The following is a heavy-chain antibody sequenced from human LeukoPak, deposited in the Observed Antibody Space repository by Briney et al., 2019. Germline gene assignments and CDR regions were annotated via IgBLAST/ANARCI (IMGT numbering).Heavy chain of an antibody. CDR3: ARGGNIVVVPAASFWFDP. CDR1: GGSITSHIYY. J-gene: IGHJ5*02. CDR2: IYYSGST. D-gene: IGHD2-2*01. Sequence: SETLSLTCTVSGGSITSHIYYWGWSRQPPGKGLDWIGTIYYSGSTNYNPSLKSRVTISVDKSKNQFSLKLSSVTAADTAVYYCARGGNIVVVPAASFWFDPWGQGTLVTVSS. V-gene: IGHV4-39*07.